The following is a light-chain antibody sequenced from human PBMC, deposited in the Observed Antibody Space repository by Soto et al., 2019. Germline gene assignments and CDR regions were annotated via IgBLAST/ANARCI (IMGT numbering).Light chain of an antibody. Sequence: SYELTQPPSVSVSPGQTARITCSGDALPKQYAYWYQQKPGQAPVLVIYKDSERPSGIPERFSGSSSGTTVTLTISGVQAEDEADYYCQSGEVFGTGTKLTVL. CDR1: ALPKQY. J-gene: IGLJ1*01. CDR3: QSGEV. CDR2: KDS. V-gene: IGLV3-25*03.